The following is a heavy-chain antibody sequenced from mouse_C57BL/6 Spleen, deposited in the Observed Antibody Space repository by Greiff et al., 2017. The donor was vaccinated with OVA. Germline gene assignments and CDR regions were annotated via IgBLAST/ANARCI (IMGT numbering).Heavy chain of an antibody. V-gene: IGHV1-66*01. CDR3: ARPPYDYGGGFAY. CDR1: GYSFTSYY. J-gene: IGHJ3*01. Sequence: VQGVESGPELVKPGASVKISCKASGYSFTSYYIHWVKQRPGQGLEWIGWIYPGSGNTKYNEKFKGKATLTADTSSSTAYMQLSSLTSEDSAVYYCARPPYDYGGGFAYWGQGTLVTVSA. D-gene: IGHD2-4*01. CDR2: IYPGSGNT.